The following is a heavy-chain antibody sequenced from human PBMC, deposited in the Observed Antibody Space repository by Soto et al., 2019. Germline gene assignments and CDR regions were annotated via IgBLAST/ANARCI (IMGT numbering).Heavy chain of an antibody. CDR3: AKRPPDLRELDDYFDY. J-gene: IGHJ4*02. Sequence: GGSLRLSCAASGFTFSSYAMSWVRQAPGKGLEWVSAISGSGGSTYYADSVKGRFTISRDNSKNTLYLQMNSLRAEDTAVYYCAKRPPDLRELDDYFDYWGQGTLVTVSS. CDR2: ISGSGGST. CDR1: GFTFSSYA. V-gene: IGHV3-23*01. D-gene: IGHD1-26*01.